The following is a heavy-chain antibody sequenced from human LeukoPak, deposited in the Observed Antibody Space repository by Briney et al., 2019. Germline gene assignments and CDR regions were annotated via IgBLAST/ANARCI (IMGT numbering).Heavy chain of an antibody. J-gene: IGHJ6*02. Sequence: GGSLRLSCAVPGFTVSTYWMHWVRQGPGKGLVLVSRIKSDGSGTSFADSVKGRFTISRDNVENTVYLQMNSLRAEDTAVYYCYVWLENQRMDVWGQGTTVTVSS. CDR1: GFTVSTYW. D-gene: IGHD3-22*01. CDR2: IKSDGSGT. CDR3: YVWLENQRMDV. V-gene: IGHV3-74*01.